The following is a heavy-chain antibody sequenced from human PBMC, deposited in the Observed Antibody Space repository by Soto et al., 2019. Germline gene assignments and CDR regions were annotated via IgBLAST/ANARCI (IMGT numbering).Heavy chain of an antibody. CDR2: IDHSGST. CDR3: ASLNLIRGASWGY. J-gene: IGHJ4*02. V-gene: IGHV4-4*02. CDR1: SVPISSGNW. D-gene: IGHD3-10*01. Sequence: QLQESGPGLVKPSGTLSLTCTVSSVPISSGNWWSWVRQTPGRGLEWIGEIDHSGSTNYNPSLESRLTISVDNSKNQFSLKLRSVTAADTAVYYCASLNLIRGASWGYWGQGTLVTVSS.